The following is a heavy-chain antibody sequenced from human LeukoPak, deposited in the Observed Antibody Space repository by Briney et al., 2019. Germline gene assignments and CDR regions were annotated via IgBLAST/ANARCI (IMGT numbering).Heavy chain of an antibody. D-gene: IGHD3-16*01. CDR2: ISSSDTI. V-gene: IGHV3-48*02. Sequence: GGSLRLSCAASGFTFSSYGVNWVRQAPGKGLEWVSYISSSDTIYYADSVKGRFTISRNNAKNSLYLQMNSLRDEDTAVYYCAAGAFGGFDYWGQGTLVTVS. J-gene: IGHJ4*02. CDR3: AAGAFGGFDY. CDR1: GFTFSSYG.